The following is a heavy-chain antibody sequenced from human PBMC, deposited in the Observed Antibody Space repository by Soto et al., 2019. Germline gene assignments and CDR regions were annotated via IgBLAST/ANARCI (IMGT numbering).Heavy chain of an antibody. Sequence: GGSLRLSCAAPGFSFRTYGMHWVRQAPGKGLERVSFISNDGSNKYYADSVKGRFTISRDNSKNTLYLQMNSLRAEDTVVYYCAIGLRNHRAFDYGCPALLVTVST. V-gene: IGHV3-30*03. CDR3: AIGLRNHRAFDY. J-gene: IGHJ4*02. CDR2: ISNDGSNK. CDR1: GFSFRTYG. D-gene: IGHD1-1*01.